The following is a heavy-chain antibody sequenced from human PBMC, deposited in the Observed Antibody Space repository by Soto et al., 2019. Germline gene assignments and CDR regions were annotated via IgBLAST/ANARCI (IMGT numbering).Heavy chain of an antibody. J-gene: IGHJ4*02. Sequence: ESLKISCKVSGYSFTSYWIAWVRQMPGKGLEWMAIINPGDSETKYSPSFEGQVIISADKSINTAYLQWSSLKASDTAMYYCARHAIYYDLWSGYYFDYWGQGTQVTVSS. CDR2: INPGDSET. CDR3: ARHAIYYDLWSGYYFDY. V-gene: IGHV5-51*01. D-gene: IGHD3-3*01. CDR1: GYSFTSYW.